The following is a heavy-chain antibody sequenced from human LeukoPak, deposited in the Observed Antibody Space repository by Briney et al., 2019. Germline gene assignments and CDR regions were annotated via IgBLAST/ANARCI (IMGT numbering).Heavy chain of an antibody. CDR1: GFTFSDYY. CDR3: ARGLYDSRGYYHFDY. D-gene: IGHD3-22*01. V-gene: IGHV4-34*01. J-gene: IGHJ4*02. CDR2: INHSGST. Sequence: GSLRLSCAASGFTFSDYYMSWIRQPPGKGLEWIGEINHSGSTNYNPSLKSRVTISVDTSKNQFSLKLNSVTAADTAVYYCARGLYDSRGYYHFDYWGQGTLVTVSS.